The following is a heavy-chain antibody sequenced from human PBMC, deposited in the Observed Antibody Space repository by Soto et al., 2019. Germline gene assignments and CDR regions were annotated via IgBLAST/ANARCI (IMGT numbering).Heavy chain of an antibody. J-gene: IGHJ4*02. CDR3: ARGSGYSGYDSRRFDY. V-gene: IGHV4-34*01. CDR2: INHSGST. Sequence: SETLSLTCAVYGGSFSGYYWSWIRQPPGKGLEWIGEINHSGSTNYNPSLKSRVTISVYTSKNQFSLKLSSVTAADTAVYYCARGSGYSGYDSRRFDYWGQGTLVTVSS. D-gene: IGHD5-12*01. CDR1: GGSFSGYY.